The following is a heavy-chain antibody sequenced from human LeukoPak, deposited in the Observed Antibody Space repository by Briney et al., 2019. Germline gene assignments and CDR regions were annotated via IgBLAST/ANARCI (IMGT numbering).Heavy chain of an antibody. Sequence: SETLSLTCAVYGGSFSGYYWSWIRQPPGKGLEWIGGINHSGSTNYNPSLKSRVTISVDTSKNQFSLKLRSVTAADTAMYYCSREGGVAAKIDPWGQGTLVTVSS. J-gene: IGHJ5*02. CDR2: INHSGST. CDR3: SREGGVAAKIDP. V-gene: IGHV4-34*01. D-gene: IGHD2-15*01. CDR1: GGSFSGYY.